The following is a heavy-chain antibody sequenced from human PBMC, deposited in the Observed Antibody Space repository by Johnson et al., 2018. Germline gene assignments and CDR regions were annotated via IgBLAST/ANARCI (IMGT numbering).Heavy chain of an antibody. J-gene: IGHJ3*01. CDR1: GFTFSSYG. D-gene: IGHD1-1*01. CDR2: ISYDGSNK. Sequence: QVQLVESGGGVVQPGRSLRLSCAASGFTFSSYGIHWVRQAPGKGLEWVAVISYDGSNKYYADSVKGRFTISRDNAKNSLYLQMSSLRAEDTAGYYCGTVRGSWYNSFDVWGTGTLVTVST. V-gene: IGHV3-30*03. CDR3: GTVRGSWYNSFDV.